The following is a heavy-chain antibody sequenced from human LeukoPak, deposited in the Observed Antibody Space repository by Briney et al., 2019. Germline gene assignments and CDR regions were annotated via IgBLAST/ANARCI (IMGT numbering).Heavy chain of an antibody. Sequence: GGSLRLSCAASGFTFSSYAMHWVRQAPGKGPEWVAVISNDGGTTFYADSVKGRFTISKDNTKNSLYLQMNSLRAEDTALYHCARNNGMDVWGQGTTVIVSS. V-gene: IGHV3-30*04. J-gene: IGHJ6*02. CDR1: GFTFSSYA. CDR3: ARNNGMDV. CDR2: ISNDGGTT.